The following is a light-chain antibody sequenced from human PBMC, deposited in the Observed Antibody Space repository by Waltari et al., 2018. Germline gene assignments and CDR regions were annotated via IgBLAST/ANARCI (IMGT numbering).Light chain of an antibody. V-gene: IGLV1-44*01. CDR1: SSNIGRNT. Sequence: QSVVTQPPSASGTPGQRVTIPCSGSSSNIGRNTVNWYQQLPGTAPKLLFYSNNQRPSGVPDRFPGSKSGTSASLAISGLQSEDEADYYCAAWDDSLNAVVFGGGTKLTVL. CDR2: SNN. J-gene: IGLJ3*02. CDR3: AAWDDSLNAVV.